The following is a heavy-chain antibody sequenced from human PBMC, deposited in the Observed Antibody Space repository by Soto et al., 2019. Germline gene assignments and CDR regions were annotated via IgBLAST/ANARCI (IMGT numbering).Heavy chain of an antibody. Sequence: QVQLVQSGAEVKKPGSSVKVSCKDSGGTFSRNTVSWVRQAPGQGLEWMGGIMPIFGSANYAQKFRGRVTITADENTRTVDKERSSLRSVDMAVYYCARQFDSDTSGYYYAYWGQGTLVTVSS. D-gene: IGHD3-22*01. CDR2: IMPIFGSA. J-gene: IGHJ4*02. CDR3: ARQFDSDTSGYYYAY. CDR1: GGTFSRNT. V-gene: IGHV1-69*01.